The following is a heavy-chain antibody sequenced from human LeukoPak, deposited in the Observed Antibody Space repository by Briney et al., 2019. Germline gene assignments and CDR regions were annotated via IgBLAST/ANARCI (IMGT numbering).Heavy chain of an antibody. Sequence: SETLSLTCTVSGGSISSGGYYWSWIRQHPGKGLEWIGYIYYSGSTHYNPSLKSRVTISVDTSKNQFSLKLSSVTAADTAVYYCARTYYYDSSGIDYWGQGTLVTVSS. J-gene: IGHJ4*02. CDR1: GGSISSGGYY. V-gene: IGHV4-31*03. CDR3: ARTYYYDSSGIDY. D-gene: IGHD3-22*01. CDR2: IYYSGST.